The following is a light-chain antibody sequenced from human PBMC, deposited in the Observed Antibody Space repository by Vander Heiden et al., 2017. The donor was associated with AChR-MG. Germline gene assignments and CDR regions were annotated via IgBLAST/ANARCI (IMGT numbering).Light chain of an antibody. CDR3: QAWDSSTAV. CDR1: KWGDKY. Sequence: SYELTQPHSLSVAPGQTAGITWSGGKWGDKYAYGDQQRPGQSPVLVSYQDNKRPAGIPERFSGSNSGNTATLTSSGTQAMDEADYDCQAWDSSTAVFGGGTKLTVL. CDR2: QDN. J-gene: IGLJ2*01. V-gene: IGLV3-1*01.